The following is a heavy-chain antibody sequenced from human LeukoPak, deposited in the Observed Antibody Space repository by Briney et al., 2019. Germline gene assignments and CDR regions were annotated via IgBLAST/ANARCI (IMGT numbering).Heavy chain of an antibody. CDR1: GFTFSSYG. CDR2: ISYDGSNK. J-gene: IGHJ6*02. D-gene: IGHD5-18*01. Sequence: PGGSLRLSCAASGFTFSSYGMHWVRQAPGKGLEWVAVISYDGSNKYYADSVKGRLTISRDNSKNTLYLQMNSLRAEDTAVYYCAKDHSGGYSYGYEIDYYYGMDVWGQGTTVTVSS. CDR3: AKDHSGGYSYGYEIDYYYGMDV. V-gene: IGHV3-30*18.